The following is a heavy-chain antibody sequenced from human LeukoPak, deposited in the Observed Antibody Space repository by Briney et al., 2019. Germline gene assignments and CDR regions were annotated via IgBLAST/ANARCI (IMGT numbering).Heavy chain of an antibody. J-gene: IGHJ4*02. CDR1: GGSISSSSYY. CDR3: ARVPIAAAGYYFDY. Sequence: SETLSLTCTVSGGSISSSSYYWGWIRQPPGKGLEWIGSIYCSGSTYYNPSLKSRVTISVDTSKNQFSLKLSSVTAADTAVYYCARVPIAAAGYYFDYWGQGTLVTVSS. D-gene: IGHD6-13*01. V-gene: IGHV4-39*07. CDR2: IYCSGST.